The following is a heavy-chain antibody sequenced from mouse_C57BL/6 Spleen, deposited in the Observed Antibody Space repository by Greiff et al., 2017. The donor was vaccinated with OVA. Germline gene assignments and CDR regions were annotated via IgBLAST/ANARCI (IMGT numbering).Heavy chain of an antibody. Sequence: VQLQPPGAELVRPGSSVKLSCKASGYPFTSYWMHWVKQRPIQGLEWIGNIDPSDSETHYNQKFKDKATLTVDKSSSTAYMQLSSLTSEDSAVYYCARSYDYDEGADYWGQGTTLTVSS. D-gene: IGHD2-4*01. V-gene: IGHV1-52*01. CDR3: ARSYDYDEGADY. J-gene: IGHJ2*01. CDR2: IDPSDSET. CDR1: GYPFTSYW.